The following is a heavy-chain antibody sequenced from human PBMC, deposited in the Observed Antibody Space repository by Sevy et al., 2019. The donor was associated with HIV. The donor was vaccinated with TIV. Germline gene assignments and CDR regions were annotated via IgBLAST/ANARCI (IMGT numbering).Heavy chain of an antibody. CDR3: ARVGRISYYDSSGYFDY. Sequence: SETLSLTCTVSGGSISSYYWSWIRQPPGKGLERIGYIYNSGRTNYNPSLKSRLTISVDTSKNQFSLKLSSVTAADTAVYYCARVGRISYYDSSGYFDYWGQGTLVTVSS. D-gene: IGHD3-22*01. V-gene: IGHV4-59*01. CDR2: IYNSGRT. J-gene: IGHJ4*02. CDR1: GGSISSYY.